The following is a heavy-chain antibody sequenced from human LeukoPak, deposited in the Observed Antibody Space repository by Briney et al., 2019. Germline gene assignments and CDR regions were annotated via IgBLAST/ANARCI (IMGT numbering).Heavy chain of an antibody. CDR2: INSDGSST. CDR3: SSLYSPGAFDI. V-gene: IGHV3-74*01. Sequence: GGSLSLSCAASGFTFSTYWMHWVRQAPGKGLVWVSRINSDGSSTSYADSVKGRFTISRDNAKNTLYLQMNSLRAEDTAVYYCSSLYSPGAFDIWGQGTVVTVSS. D-gene: IGHD5-12*01. CDR1: GFTFSTYW. J-gene: IGHJ3*02.